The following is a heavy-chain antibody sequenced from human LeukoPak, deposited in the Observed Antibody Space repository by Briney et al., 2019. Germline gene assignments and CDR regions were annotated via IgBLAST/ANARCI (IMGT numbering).Heavy chain of an antibody. J-gene: IGHJ2*01. V-gene: IGHV3-30*03. Sequence: PGRSLRLSCAASGFTFSSYGMHWVRQAPGKGLEWVAVISYDGSNKYYADSVKGRFTISRDNSKNTLYLQMNSLRAEDTAVYYCARDPTGPLWLAPSQLDLWGRGTLVTVSS. D-gene: IGHD3-10*01. CDR3: ARDPTGPLWLAPSQLDL. CDR1: GFTFSSYG. CDR2: ISYDGSNK.